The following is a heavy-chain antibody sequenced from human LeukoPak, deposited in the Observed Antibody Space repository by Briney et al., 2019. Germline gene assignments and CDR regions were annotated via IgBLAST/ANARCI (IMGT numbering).Heavy chain of an antibody. V-gene: IGHV3-7*01. J-gene: IGHJ4*02. CDR3: ARDPSDFWSVSPPGDY. D-gene: IGHD3-3*01. Sequence: GGSLRLSCAASGFTFSSYWMSWVRQAPGKGLEWVANIKQDGSEKYYVDSVKGRFTISRDNAKNSLYLQVNSLRAEDTAVYYCARDPSDFWSVSPPGDYWGQGTLVTVSS. CDR2: IKQDGSEK. CDR1: GFTFSSYW.